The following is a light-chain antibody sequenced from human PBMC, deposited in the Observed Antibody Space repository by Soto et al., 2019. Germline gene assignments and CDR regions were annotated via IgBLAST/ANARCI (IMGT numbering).Light chain of an antibody. V-gene: IGKV3-15*01. CDR2: DAS. CDR3: QQCSDWPLFP. J-gene: IGKJ5*01. Sequence: EIVMTQSPATLSVSPGETATLSCRASQSVSSYLAWYQHRPGQAPRLPIYDASTRAPGIPARFSGSGSGTEFTLTISGLQSEDFAVYSCQQCSDWPLFPFGQGTRLEIK. CDR1: QSVSSY.